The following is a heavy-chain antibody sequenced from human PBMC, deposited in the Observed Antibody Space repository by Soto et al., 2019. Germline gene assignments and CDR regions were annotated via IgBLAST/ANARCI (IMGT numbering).Heavy chain of an antibody. CDR3: AHRPYGDYPIDY. V-gene: IGHV2-5*02. CDR2: IYWDDDK. Sequence: QITLKESGPTLVKPTQTLTLTCTFSGFSLNTSGVGVGWIRQPPGKALEWLALIYWDDDKRYSPSLKSRLTITKGTPKNQVVPKITHMDPVDTGTYYRAHRPYGDYPIDYWGQGTLVTVSS. D-gene: IGHD4-17*01. CDR1: GFSLNTSGVG. J-gene: IGHJ4*02.